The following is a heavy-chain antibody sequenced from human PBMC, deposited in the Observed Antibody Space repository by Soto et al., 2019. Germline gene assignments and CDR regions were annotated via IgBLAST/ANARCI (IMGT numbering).Heavy chain of an antibody. CDR3: ASDSSGYYATDAFDI. CDR1: GFTFSSYS. D-gene: IGHD3-22*01. CDR2: ISSSSSYI. Sequence: GGSLRLSCAASGFTFSSYSMNWVRQAPGKGLEWVSSISSSSSYIYYADSVKGRFTISRDNAKNSLYLQMNSLRAEDTAVYYCASDSSGYYATDAFDIWGQGTMVTVSS. V-gene: IGHV3-21*01. J-gene: IGHJ3*02.